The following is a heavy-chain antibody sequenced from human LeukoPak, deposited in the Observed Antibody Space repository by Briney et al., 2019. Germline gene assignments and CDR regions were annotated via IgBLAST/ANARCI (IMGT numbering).Heavy chain of an antibody. Sequence: GGSLRLSCAASGFTFSSHAMNWVRQAPGKGLEWVSVLSGSGVNTYYADSVKGRFTISRDNSKNTLYLQMNSLRAEDTAIYYCAKEIDDTSGWNDYWGQGTLVTVSS. J-gene: IGHJ4*02. CDR2: LSGSGVNT. CDR3: AKEIDDTSGWNDY. D-gene: IGHD3-22*01. V-gene: IGHV3-23*01. CDR1: GFTFSSHA.